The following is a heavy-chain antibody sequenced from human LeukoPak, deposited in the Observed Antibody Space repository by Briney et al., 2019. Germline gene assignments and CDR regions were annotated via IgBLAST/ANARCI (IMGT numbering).Heavy chain of an antibody. D-gene: IGHD3-3*01. V-gene: IGHV4-4*02. CDR1: GGSISSSNW. J-gene: IGHJ3*02. CDR2: IYHSGST. Sequence: SGTLSLTCAVSGGSISSSNWWSWVRQPPGKGLEWIGEIYHSGSTYYNPSLKSRVTISVDTSKNQFSLKLSSVTAADTAVYYCATQTLAIFGVAVGAFDIWGQGTMVTVSS. CDR3: ATQTLAIFGVAVGAFDI.